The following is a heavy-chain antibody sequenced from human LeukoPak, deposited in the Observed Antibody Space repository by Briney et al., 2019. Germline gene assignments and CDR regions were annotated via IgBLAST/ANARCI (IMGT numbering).Heavy chain of an antibody. J-gene: IGHJ4*02. V-gene: IGHV3-23*01. CDR3: AKDKDTIFGPSWDY. D-gene: IGHD3-3*01. CDR2: ISGSGGST. Sequence: GGSLRLSCAASGFTFSSYAMSWVRQAPGKGLEWVSAISGSGGSTYYADFVKGRFTISGDNSKNTLYLQMNSLRAEDTAVYYCAKDKDTIFGPSWDYWGQGTLVTVSS. CDR1: GFTFSSYA.